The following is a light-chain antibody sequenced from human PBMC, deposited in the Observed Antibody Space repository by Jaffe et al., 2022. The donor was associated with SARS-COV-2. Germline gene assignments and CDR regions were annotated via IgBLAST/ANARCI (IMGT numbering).Light chain of an antibody. V-gene: IGKV3D-15*01. CDR1: QSVSSN. CDR2: DAS. CDR3: QQYKNWPRT. Sequence: EIVMTQSPATLSVSPGERATLSCRASQSVSSNLVWYQQRPGQAPRLLIYDASTRAPGTPARFSGSGSGTEFTLTISSLQSEDLAVYYCQQYKNWPRTLGQGTKVEI. J-gene: IGKJ1*01.